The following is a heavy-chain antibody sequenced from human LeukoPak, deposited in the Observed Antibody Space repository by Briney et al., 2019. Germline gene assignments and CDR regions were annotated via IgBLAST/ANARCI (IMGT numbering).Heavy chain of an antibody. D-gene: IGHD3-16*01. CDR2: INSDGSST. V-gene: IGHV3-74*01. CDR3: AREGEYRSGGFDY. J-gene: IGHJ4*02. CDR1: GFTFSSYW. Sequence: GGSLRLSCAASGFTFSSYWMHWVRRAPGKGLVWVSRINSDGSSTSYADSVKGRFTVSRDNAKNTLYLQMNSLRAEDTAVYYCAREGEYRSGGFDYWGQGTLVTVSS.